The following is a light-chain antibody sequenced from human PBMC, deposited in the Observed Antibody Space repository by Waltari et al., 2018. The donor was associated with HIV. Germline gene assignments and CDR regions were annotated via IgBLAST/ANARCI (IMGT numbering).Light chain of an antibody. CDR1: QSINAW. V-gene: IGKV1-5*03. CDR2: KAS. Sequence: DIQMTQSPSTLSASVGDRVIITCRASQSINAWLAWYQQIPGKVPRLLIYKASNLQSGVPSRFSGSGSGTEFTLTISSLQPDDFATYYCQQYNNFPATFGPGTKVDIK. J-gene: IGKJ3*01. CDR3: QQYNNFPAT.